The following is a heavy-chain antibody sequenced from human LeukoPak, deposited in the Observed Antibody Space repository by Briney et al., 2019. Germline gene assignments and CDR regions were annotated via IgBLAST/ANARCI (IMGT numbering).Heavy chain of an antibody. Sequence: GGSLRLSCAASGFTFSSYAMSWVRQAPGKGLEWVSAISGSGGSTYYADSVKGRFTIFRDNSKNTLYLQMNSLRAEDTAVYYCAKEPLLWFGELQPYYFDYWGQGTLVTVSS. CDR2: ISGSGGST. CDR1: GFTFSSYA. J-gene: IGHJ4*02. V-gene: IGHV3-23*01. D-gene: IGHD3-10*01. CDR3: AKEPLLWFGELQPYYFDY.